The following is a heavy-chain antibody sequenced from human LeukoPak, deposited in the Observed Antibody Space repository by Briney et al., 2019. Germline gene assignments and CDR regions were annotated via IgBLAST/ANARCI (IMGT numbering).Heavy chain of an antibody. D-gene: IGHD6-13*01. Sequence: GRSLRLSCAASGFTFSSYGMSWVRQAPGKGLEWVSAISGSGGSTYYADSVKGRFTISRDNSKNTLYLQMNSLRAEDTAVYYCAKDRLGRGIAAAARVSDYWGQGTLVTVSS. CDR2: ISGSGGST. V-gene: IGHV3-23*01. CDR1: GFTFSSYG. CDR3: AKDRLGRGIAAAARVSDY. J-gene: IGHJ4*02.